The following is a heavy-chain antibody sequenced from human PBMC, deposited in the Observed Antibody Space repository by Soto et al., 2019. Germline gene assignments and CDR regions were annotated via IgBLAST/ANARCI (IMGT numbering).Heavy chain of an antibody. D-gene: IGHD3-22*01. CDR2: ISYDGSNK. CDR3: AKWHYYDSSGYLTGGYFDY. CDR1: GFTFSSYG. Sequence: LRLSCAASGFTFSSYGMHWVRQAPGKGLEWVAVISYDGSNKYYADSVKGRFTISRDNSKNTLYLQMNSLRAEDTAVYYCAKWHYYDSSGYLTGGYFDYWGQGTLVTVSS. V-gene: IGHV3-30*18. J-gene: IGHJ4*02.